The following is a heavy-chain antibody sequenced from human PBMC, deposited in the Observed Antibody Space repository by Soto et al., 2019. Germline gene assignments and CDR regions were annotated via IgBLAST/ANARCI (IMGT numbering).Heavy chain of an antibody. J-gene: IGHJ4*02. Sequence: GGSLRLSCAASGFTFSSYSMNWVRQAPGKGLEWVSTITSSSSYIYYTDSVKGRFTISRDNAKNSLYLQMNSLRAEDTAVYYCARDLRDYGDYVSDYWGQGTLVTVSS. CDR1: GFTFSSYS. CDR2: ITSSSSYI. D-gene: IGHD4-17*01. V-gene: IGHV3-21*01. CDR3: ARDLRDYGDYVSDY.